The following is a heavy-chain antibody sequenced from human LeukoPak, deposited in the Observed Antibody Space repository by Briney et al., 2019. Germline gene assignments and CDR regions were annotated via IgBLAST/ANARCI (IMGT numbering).Heavy chain of an antibody. D-gene: IGHD3-10*01. J-gene: IGHJ6*03. CDR2: ISSSSSYI. V-gene: IGHV3-21*01. CDR1: GFSFSSYS. CDR3: ARYGGSGSYIRTYYMDV. Sequence: PGGSLRLSCAASGFSFSSYSMNWVRQAPGKGMEWVSSISSSSSYIYYADSVKGRFTISRDNSKNTLYLQMSSLRAEDTAVYYCARYGGSGSYIRTYYMDVWGKGTTVTVSS.